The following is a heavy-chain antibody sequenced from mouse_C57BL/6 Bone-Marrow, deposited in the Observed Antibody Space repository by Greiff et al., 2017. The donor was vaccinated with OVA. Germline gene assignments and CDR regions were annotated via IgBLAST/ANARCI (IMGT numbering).Heavy chain of an antibody. CDR3: ARSEGYGSSYNYFDY. CDR2: INPGSGGT. J-gene: IGHJ2*01. D-gene: IGHD1-1*01. Sequence: QVHVKQSGAELVRPGTSVKVSCKASGYAFTNYLIEWVKQRPGQGLEWIGVINPGSGGTNYNEKFKGKATLTADKSSSTAYMQLSSLTSEDSAVYFCARSEGYGSSYNYFDYWGQGTTLTVSS. V-gene: IGHV1-54*01. CDR1: GYAFTNYL.